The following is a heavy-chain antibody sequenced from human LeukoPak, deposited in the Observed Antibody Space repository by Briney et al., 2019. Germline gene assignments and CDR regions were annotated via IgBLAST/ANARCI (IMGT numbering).Heavy chain of an antibody. V-gene: IGHV3-74*01. D-gene: IGHD3/OR15-3a*01. J-gene: IGHJ4*02. CDR2: INTDGRTT. CDR1: GFTFSSYW. CDR3: ARGNAYMFDF. Sequence: GGSLRLSCAASGFTFSSYWMNWVRQVPGKGLVWVAHINTDGRTTTYADSVRGRFTVARDNAKNTLYLEMNRLRADDTAIYYCARGNAYMFDFWGQGTQVTVSS.